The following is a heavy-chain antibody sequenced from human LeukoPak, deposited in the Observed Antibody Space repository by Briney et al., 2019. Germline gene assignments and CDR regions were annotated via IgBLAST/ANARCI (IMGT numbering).Heavy chain of an antibody. J-gene: IGHJ4*02. CDR1: GNTFPSYY. CDR3: ARVYGDFDY. V-gene: IGHV1-2*06. CDR2: INPNSGGT. D-gene: IGHD4-17*01. Sequence: ASVKVSCQASGNTFPSYYMHWVRQAPGQGLEWMGRINPNSGGTNYAQKYQGRVTMTRDTSISTAYMELSRLRSEDTAVYYCARVYGDFDYWGQGTLVTVSS.